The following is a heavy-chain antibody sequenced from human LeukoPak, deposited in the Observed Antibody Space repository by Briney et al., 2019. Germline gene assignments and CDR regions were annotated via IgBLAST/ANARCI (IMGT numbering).Heavy chain of an antibody. V-gene: IGHV4-31*03. CDR3: ARDEDGYNSLEY. Sequence: SQTLSLTCSVSNGSINSGGFYWSWVRQHPGKGLEWIGYIYYGGTTYYNPSLKSRLIMSVDTCKNQFSLKLSSVTAADTAVYYCARDEDGYNSLEYWGQGTLVTVSS. J-gene: IGHJ4*02. CDR2: IYYGGTT. CDR1: NGSINSGGFY. D-gene: IGHD5-24*01.